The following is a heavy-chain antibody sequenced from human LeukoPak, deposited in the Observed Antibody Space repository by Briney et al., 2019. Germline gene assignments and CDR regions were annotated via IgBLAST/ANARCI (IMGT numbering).Heavy chain of an antibody. CDR3: ARCGTDPGPYYFDY. D-gene: IGHD1-1*01. CDR1: GFTFTTYG. V-gene: IGHV3-23*01. CDR2: ISGSDDSL. Sequence: GGSLRLSCAASGFTFTTYGMSWVRQAPGKGLEWVSSISGSDDSLYYIDSVKGRFTISRDNAKNTVHLQMNSLRAEDTAVYYCARCGTDPGPYYFDYWGQGTLVTVSS. J-gene: IGHJ4*02.